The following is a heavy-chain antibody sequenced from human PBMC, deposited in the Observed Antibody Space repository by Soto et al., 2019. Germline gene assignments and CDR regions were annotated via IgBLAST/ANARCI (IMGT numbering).Heavy chain of an antibody. D-gene: IGHD3-3*01. V-gene: IGHV3-21*01. CDR2: ISSSSSHI. Sequence: PGGSLRLSCTASGFTFSSYSMNWVRQAPGKGLEWVSCISSSSSHIKYADSVKGRFTISRDNAKKSLYLQMNSLRAEDTAVYYWGRLVEYYDFWSAYGVDVWGQGTTVTVSS. CDR3: GRLVEYYDFWSAYGVDV. CDR1: GFTFSSYS. J-gene: IGHJ6*02.